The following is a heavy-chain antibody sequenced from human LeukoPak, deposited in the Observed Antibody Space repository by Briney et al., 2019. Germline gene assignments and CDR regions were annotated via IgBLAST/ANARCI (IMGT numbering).Heavy chain of an antibody. CDR1: GFTFRTTG. Sequence: PGGSLRLSCAASGFTFRTTGMHWVRQAPGKGLEWVGVIWYDGTKKYYADSVKGRFSISRDNSKNTLSLQMNSLRAEDTALYYCARDPDAYWYFDLWGRGTLVTVSS. J-gene: IGHJ2*01. V-gene: IGHV3-33*01. CDR3: ARDPDAYWYFDL. CDR2: IWYDGTKK.